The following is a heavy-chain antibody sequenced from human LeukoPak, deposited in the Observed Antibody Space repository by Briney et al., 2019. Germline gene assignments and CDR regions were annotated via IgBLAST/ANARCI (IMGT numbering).Heavy chain of an antibody. CDR3: ARVRLWFGEPSHFDY. J-gene: IGHJ4*02. D-gene: IGHD3-10*01. V-gene: IGHV5-10-1*01. CDR2: IDPSDSYT. CDR1: GYSFTSYW. Sequence: GESLRISCKGSGYSFTSYWISWVRQMPGKGLEWMGRIDPSDSYTNYSPSFRGHVTISADKSISTAYLQWSSLKASDTAMYYCARVRLWFGEPSHFDYWGQGTLVTVSS.